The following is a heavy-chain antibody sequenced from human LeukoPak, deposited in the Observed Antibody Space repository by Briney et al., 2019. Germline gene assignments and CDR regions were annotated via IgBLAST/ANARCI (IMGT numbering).Heavy chain of an antibody. CDR1: GFTFNYYW. Sequence: GGSLRLSCVASGFTFNYYWMSWVRQAPGKGLEWVANIKEDGSENYSVDSAKGRFTISRDNAKNSLYLQMNSLRAEDTAVYYCARDEGYISPTHFDYWGQGTLVTVSS. D-gene: IGHD6-13*01. J-gene: IGHJ4*02. V-gene: IGHV3-7*01. CDR3: ARDEGYISPTHFDY. CDR2: IKEDGSEN.